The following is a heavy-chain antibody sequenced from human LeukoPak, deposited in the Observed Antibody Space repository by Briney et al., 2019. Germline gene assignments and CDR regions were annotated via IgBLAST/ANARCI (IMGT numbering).Heavy chain of an antibody. CDR1: GSTFSSYW. J-gene: IGHJ4*02. V-gene: IGHV3-7*03. CDR3: AREDTAYYYFDY. CDR2: IKQDGSEK. Sequence: GGSLRLSCAASGSTFSSYWMSWVRQAPGKGLEWVANIKQDGSEKYYVDSVKGRFTISRDNAKNSLYLQMNSLRAEDTAVYYCAREDTAYYYFDYWGQGTLVTVSS. D-gene: IGHD2-21*01.